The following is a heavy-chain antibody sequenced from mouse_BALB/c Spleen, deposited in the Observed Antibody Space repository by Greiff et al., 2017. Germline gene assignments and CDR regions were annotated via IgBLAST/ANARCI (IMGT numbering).Heavy chain of an antibody. CDR1: GFSLTDYG. J-gene: IGHJ2*01. CDR3: AKHGDRGLRRGGAYFDY. Sequence: VKLEESGPGLVAPSQSLSITCTVSGFSLTDYGVSWIRQPPGKGLEWLGVIWGGGSTYYNSALKSRLSISKDNSKSQVFLKMNSLQTDDTAMYYGAKHGDRGLRRGGAYFDYWGQGTTLTVAA. CDR2: IWGGGST. V-gene: IGHV2-6-5*01. D-gene: IGHD2-4*01.